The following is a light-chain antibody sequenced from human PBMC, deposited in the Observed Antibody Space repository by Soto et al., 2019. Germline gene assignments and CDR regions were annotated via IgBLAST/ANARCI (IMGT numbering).Light chain of an antibody. V-gene: IGKV1-5*01. J-gene: IGKJ1*01. Sequence: DIQMTQSPSTLSASVGDRVTITCRASQSVSTWLAWYQQKPGKAPKLLIYDASSLESGVPSRFSGSGSGTEFTLTISSLQPDDFATYYCQQYKSFSWTFGLGTKV. CDR1: QSVSTW. CDR3: QQYKSFSWT. CDR2: DAS.